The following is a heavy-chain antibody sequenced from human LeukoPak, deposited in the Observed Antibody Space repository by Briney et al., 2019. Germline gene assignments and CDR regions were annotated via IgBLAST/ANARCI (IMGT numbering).Heavy chain of an antibody. CDR3: ARGVRYHRGSSGYYPFPY. CDR1: GYTFTSYD. J-gene: IGHJ4*02. Sequence: ASVKVSCKASGYTFTSYDINWVRQATGQGLEWMGWMNPNSGNTGCAQKFQGRVTMTRNTSISTAYMELSSLRSEDTAVYYCARGVRYHRGSSGYYPFPYWGQGTLVTVSS. D-gene: IGHD3-22*01. CDR2: MNPNSGNT. V-gene: IGHV1-8*01.